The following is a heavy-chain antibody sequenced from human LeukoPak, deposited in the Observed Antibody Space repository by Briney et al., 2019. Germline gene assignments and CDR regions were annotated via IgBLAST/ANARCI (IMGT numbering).Heavy chain of an antibody. V-gene: IGHV4-34*01. CDR3: ARGGDSSSAYYFDY. D-gene: IGHD6-13*01. Sequence: SETLSLTCAVYGGSFSGYYWSWIRQPPGKGLEWIGGINHSGSTNYNPSLKSRVTISVDTSKNQFSLKLSSVTAADTAVYYCARGGDSSSAYYFDYWGQGTLATVSS. CDR2: INHSGST. CDR1: GGSFSGYY. J-gene: IGHJ4*02.